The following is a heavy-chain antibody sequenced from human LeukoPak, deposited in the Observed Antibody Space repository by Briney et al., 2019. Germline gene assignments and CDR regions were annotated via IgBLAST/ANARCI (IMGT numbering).Heavy chain of an antibody. CDR2: INHSGST. CDR3: AREKRDYDFWSGPDY. V-gene: IGHV4-34*01. Sequence: SETLSLTCAVYGGSFSGYYWSWIRQPPGRGLEWIGEINHSGSTNYNPSLKSRVTTSVDTSKNQFSLKLSSVTAADTAVYYCAREKRDYDFWSGPDYWGQGTLVTVSS. CDR1: GGSFSGYY. J-gene: IGHJ4*02. D-gene: IGHD3-3*01.